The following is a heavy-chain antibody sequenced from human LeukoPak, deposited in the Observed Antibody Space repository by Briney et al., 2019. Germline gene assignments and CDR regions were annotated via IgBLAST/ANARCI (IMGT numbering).Heavy chain of an antibody. CDR3: ARDWKGSSGYYDY. D-gene: IGHD3-22*01. V-gene: IGHV1-69*04. J-gene: IGHJ4*02. Sequence: GASVKVSCKASGGTFSSYAISWVRQAPGQGLEWMGRIIPILGIANYAQKFQGRVTITADKSTSTAYKELSSLRSEDTAVYYCARDWKGSSGYYDYWGQGTLVTVSS. CDR2: IIPILGIA. CDR1: GGTFSSYA.